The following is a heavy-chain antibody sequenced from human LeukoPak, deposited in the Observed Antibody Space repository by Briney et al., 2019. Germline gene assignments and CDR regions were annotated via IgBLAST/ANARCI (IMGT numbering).Heavy chain of an antibody. V-gene: IGHV3-7*01. CDR3: ARDVWTGVAVSDY. CDR1: GFTFSSYW. Sequence: QTGGSLRLSCVASGFTFSSYWMTWVRQAPGKGLEWLANIKEDGSIQYYLDSVRGRFTTSRDNAKTSVYLQLNSLRADDTAVYYCARDVWTGVAVSDYWGQGTLVTVSS. CDR2: IKEDGSIQ. J-gene: IGHJ4*02. D-gene: IGHD6-19*01.